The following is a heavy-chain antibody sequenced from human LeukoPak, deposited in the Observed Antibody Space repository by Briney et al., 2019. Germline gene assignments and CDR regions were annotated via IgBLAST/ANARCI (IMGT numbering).Heavy chain of an antibody. CDR2: ISYDGRNK. Sequence: GGSLRLSCAASGFTFSSYAMHWVRQAPGKGLEWVAVISYDGRNKYYADSVKGRFTISRDNSKNTLYLQMNNLRAEDTAVYYCARDPSLYCSSTSCYALHFDYWGQGTLVTVSS. J-gene: IGHJ4*02. D-gene: IGHD2-2*01. CDR1: GFTFSSYA. V-gene: IGHV3-30*04. CDR3: ARDPSLYCSSTSCYALHFDY.